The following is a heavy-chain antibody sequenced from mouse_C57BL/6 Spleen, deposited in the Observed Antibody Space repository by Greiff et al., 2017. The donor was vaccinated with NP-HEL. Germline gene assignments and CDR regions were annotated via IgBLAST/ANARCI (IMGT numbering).Heavy chain of an antibody. CDR3: ARSILHYYGSSYWYFDV. CDR1: GYTFTDYN. J-gene: IGHJ1*03. Sequence: EVQLQQSGPELVKPGASVKIPCKASGYTFTDYNMDWVKQSHGKSLEWIGDINPNNGGTIYNQKFKGTAPLTVDKSSSSAYMELRSLASEDTAVYYCARSILHYYGSSYWYFDVWGTGTTVTVSS. V-gene: IGHV1-18*01. CDR2: INPNNGGT. D-gene: IGHD1-1*01.